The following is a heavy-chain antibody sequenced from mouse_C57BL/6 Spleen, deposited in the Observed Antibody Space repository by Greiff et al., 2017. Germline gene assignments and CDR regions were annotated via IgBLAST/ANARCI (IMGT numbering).Heavy chain of an antibody. V-gene: IGHV1-54*01. CDR2: INPGSGGT. Sequence: VQLQQSGAELVRPGTSVKVSCKASGYAFTNYLIEWVKQRPGQGLEWIGVINPGSGGTNYTEKFKGKATLTSDKSSSTAYMQLRSLTSEDYAVDFCARSDDYGYFDVWGTGTTVTVSS. D-gene: IGHD2-3*01. CDR3: ARSDDYGYFDV. CDR1: GYAFTNYL. J-gene: IGHJ1*03.